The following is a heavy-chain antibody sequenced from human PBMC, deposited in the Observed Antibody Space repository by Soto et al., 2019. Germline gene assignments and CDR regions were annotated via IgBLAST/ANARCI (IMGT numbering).Heavy chain of an antibody. D-gene: IGHD3-16*01. CDR3: AKDRRAGGNSAFYFDF. Sequence: GGSLRLSCAASGFKFSNYAMSWVRQAPGKGLEWVSLISATGGGTYYADSVKGRFTISRDNSHNTLYLQVHSLTTEDTAVYYCAKDRRAGGNSAFYFDFWGQGAQVTVSS. CDR2: ISATGGGT. CDR1: GFKFSNYA. J-gene: IGHJ4*02. V-gene: IGHV3-23*01.